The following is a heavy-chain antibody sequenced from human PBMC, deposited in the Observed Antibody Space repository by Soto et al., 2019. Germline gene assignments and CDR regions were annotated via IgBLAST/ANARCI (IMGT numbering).Heavy chain of an antibody. Sequence: SETLSLTCIVSGGSISSYYWSWIRQPPGKGLEWIGYIYYSGSTNYNPSLKSRVTISVDTSKNQFSLKLNSMTAADTAVYYCARHNYGSGSTYFDYWGQGTLVTVSS. CDR3: ARHNYGSGSTYFDY. J-gene: IGHJ4*02. CDR1: GGSISSYY. D-gene: IGHD3-10*01. CDR2: IYYSGST. V-gene: IGHV4-59*08.